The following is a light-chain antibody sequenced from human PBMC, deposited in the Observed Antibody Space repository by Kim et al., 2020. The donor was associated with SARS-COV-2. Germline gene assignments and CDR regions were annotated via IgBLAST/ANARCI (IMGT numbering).Light chain of an antibody. CDR1: SSKIGSNT. CDR3: AAWDDSLNGWV. J-gene: IGLJ3*02. CDR2: SNN. V-gene: IGLV1-44*01. Sequence: QSVLTQPPSASGTPGQRVTISCSGSSSKIGSNTVNWYQQLPGTAPKLLIYSNNQRPSGVPDRFSGSKSGTSASLAISGLQSEDEADFYCAAWDDSLNGWVFGGGNKLTVL.